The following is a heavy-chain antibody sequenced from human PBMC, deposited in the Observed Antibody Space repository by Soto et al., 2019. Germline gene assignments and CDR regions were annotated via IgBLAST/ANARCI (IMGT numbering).Heavy chain of an antibody. J-gene: IGHJ6*02. D-gene: IGHD3-10*01. CDR2: IIPIFGTA. CDR1: GGTFSSYA. CDR3: ARESSGSGSYYKGPPEFYYYYGMDV. V-gene: IGHV1-69*13. Sequence: EASVKVSCKASGGTFSSYAISWVRQAPGQGLEWMGGIIPIFGTANYAQKFQGRVTITADESTSTAYMELSSLRSEDTAVYYCARESSGSGSYYKGPPEFYYYYGMDVWGQGTTVTVSS.